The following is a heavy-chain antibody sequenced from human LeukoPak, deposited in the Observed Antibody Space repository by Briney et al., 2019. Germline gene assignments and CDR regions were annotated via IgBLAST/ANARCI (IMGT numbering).Heavy chain of an antibody. J-gene: IGHJ4*02. Sequence: GGSLRLSCAASGFTFSSYAMSWVRQAPGKGLEWVSAISGSGGSTYYADSVKGRFTISRDNSKNTLYLQMNSLRAEDTVVYYCAKDRIAAPGITSDYWGQGTLVTVSS. CDR3: AKDRIAAPGITSDY. CDR2: ISGSGGST. D-gene: IGHD6-6*01. CDR1: GFTFSSYA. V-gene: IGHV3-23*01.